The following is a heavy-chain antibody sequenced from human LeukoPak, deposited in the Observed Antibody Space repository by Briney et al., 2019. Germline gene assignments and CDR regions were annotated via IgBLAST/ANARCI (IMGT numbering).Heavy chain of an antibody. J-gene: IGHJ3*01. V-gene: IGHV3-23*01. CDR3: AKASSSWSSGAFDV. CDR1: GFTFSNYA. CDR2: ISGTGGNT. D-gene: IGHD6-13*01. Sequence: PGGSLRLSCAASGFTFSNYAMNWVRQAPGKGLEWVSVISGTGGNTYYADSVKGRFTISRDNSKNTLYLQMNSLRAEDTAIYYCAKASSSWSSGAFDVWGQGTMVTVSS.